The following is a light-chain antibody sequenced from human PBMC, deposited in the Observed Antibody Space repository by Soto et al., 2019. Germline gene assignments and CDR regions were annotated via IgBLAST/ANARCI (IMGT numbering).Light chain of an antibody. CDR3: AAWDATLDGYV. J-gene: IGLJ1*01. Sequence: QSALTQPPSASGTPGQRVTISCSTNSSHLGDNTVNWYQHVPGTAPKLLIYSYDQRPSGVPDRFSGSRSGTSASLAISGLQSEDEADYYCAAWDATLDGYVFGTGTKVTVL. CDR2: SYD. CDR1: SSHLGDNT. V-gene: IGLV1-44*01.